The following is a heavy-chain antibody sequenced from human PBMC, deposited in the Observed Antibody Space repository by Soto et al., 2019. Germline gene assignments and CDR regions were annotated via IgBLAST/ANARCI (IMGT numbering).Heavy chain of an antibody. CDR1: GFTFDDYA. CDR2: ISWNSGSI. J-gene: IGHJ6*02. Sequence: GGSLRLSCAASGFTFDDYAMHWVRQAPGKGLEWVSGISWNSGSIGYADSVKGRFTISRDNAKNSLYLQMNSLSAEDTALYYCAKDMGSYYDSIEEGYYSGMDVWGQGTTVTVSS. V-gene: IGHV3-9*01. D-gene: IGHD3-22*01. CDR3: AKDMGSYYDSIEEGYYSGMDV.